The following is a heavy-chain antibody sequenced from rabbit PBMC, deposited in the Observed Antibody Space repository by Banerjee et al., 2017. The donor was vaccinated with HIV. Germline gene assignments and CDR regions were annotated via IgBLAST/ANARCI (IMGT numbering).Heavy chain of an antibody. J-gene: IGHJ3*01. CDR3: AREGF. V-gene: IGHV1S40*01. CDR2: ISTYDGST. Sequence: QSLEESGGDLVKPGASLTLTCTASGFSFSSSYWTCWVRQAPGKGLELIACISTYDGSTYYASWAKGRFTISKTSSTTVTLQMTSLTAADMATYFCAREGFWGPGTLVTVS. CDR1: GFSFSSSYW.